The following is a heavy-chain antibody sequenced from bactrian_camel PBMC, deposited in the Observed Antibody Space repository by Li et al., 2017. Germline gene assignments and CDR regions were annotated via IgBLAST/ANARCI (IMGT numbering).Heavy chain of an antibody. D-gene: IGHD1*01. CDR1: GYTKTWFR. V-gene: IGHV3S31*01. Sequence: DVQLVESGGGSEQAGGSLRLSCKITGYTKTWFRMGWFRQVPGKEREGVAAIYTGSGAKYYDASVKGRFTISKDTSKNTLYLQMNNLKPEDTAMYYCAADAGTGGGWCSLSQNYPYWGRGTQVTVS. CDR3: AADAGTGGGWCSLSQNYPY. J-gene: IGHJ4*01. CDR2: IYTGSGAK.